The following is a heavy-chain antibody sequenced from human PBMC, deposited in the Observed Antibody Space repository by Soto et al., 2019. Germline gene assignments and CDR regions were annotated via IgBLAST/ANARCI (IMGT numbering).Heavy chain of an antibody. V-gene: IGHV4-31*03. J-gene: IGHJ5*02. Sequence: SETLSLTCTVSGGSISSGGYYWSWIRQHPGKGLEWIGYIYYSGSTYYNPSLKSRVTISVDTSKNQFSLNLRSVTAADTAVYYCARGHSSGWPTNWFDPWGQGILVTVSS. CDR3: ARGHSSGWPTNWFDP. CDR2: IYYSGST. CDR1: GGSISSGGYY. D-gene: IGHD6-19*01.